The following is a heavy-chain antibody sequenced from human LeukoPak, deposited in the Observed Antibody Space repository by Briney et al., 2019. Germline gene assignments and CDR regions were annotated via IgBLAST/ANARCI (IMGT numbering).Heavy chain of an antibody. CDR3: VKERFEYGYDLSGYFHS. CDR2: ISWNSAYI. D-gene: IGHD3-22*01. V-gene: IGHV3-9*01. Sequence: PGRSLRLSCAASGFTFDNYAMHWVRQAPGRGLEWVSGISWNSAYIGYAESVKGRFTISRDSAKNSLYLQMNSLRAEDTAFYYCVKERFEYGYDLSGYFHSWGQGTLVTVSS. CDR1: GFTFDNYA. J-gene: IGHJ4*02.